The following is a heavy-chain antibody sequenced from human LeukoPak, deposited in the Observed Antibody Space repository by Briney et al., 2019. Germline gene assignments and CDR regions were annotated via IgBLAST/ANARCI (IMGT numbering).Heavy chain of an antibody. CDR3: AKSYIQLWSLDY. D-gene: IGHD5-18*01. V-gene: IGHV3-33*06. CDR2: IWYDGSNK. Sequence: PGGSLRLSCAASGFTFSSYGMHWVRQAPGKGLEWVAVIWYDGSNKYYADSVKGRFNISRDNSKNTLYLQMNSLRAEDTAVYYCAKSYIQLWSLDYWGQGTLVTVSS. J-gene: IGHJ4*02. CDR1: GFTFSSYG.